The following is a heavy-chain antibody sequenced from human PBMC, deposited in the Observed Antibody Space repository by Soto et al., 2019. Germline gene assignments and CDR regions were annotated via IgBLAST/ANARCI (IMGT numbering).Heavy chain of an antibody. CDR2: INHSGST. V-gene: IGHV4-34*01. Sequence: SETLSLTCAVYGGCFNGYYWSWIRQPPGKGLEWIGEINHSGSTNYNPSLKSRVTISVDTSKNQFSLKLSSVTAADTAVYYCARAVAGTAMYNWFDPWGQGTLVTVSS. CDR3: ARAVAGTAMYNWFDP. D-gene: IGHD6-19*01. J-gene: IGHJ5*02. CDR1: GGCFNGYY.